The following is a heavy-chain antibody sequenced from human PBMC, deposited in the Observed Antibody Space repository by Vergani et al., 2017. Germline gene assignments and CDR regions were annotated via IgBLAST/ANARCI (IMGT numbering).Heavy chain of an antibody. J-gene: IGHJ6*02. CDR1: GFTFNTYT. CDR2: ISGGSNFI. CDR3: AREVTSQYYYYSMNV. V-gene: IGHV3-21*01. D-gene: IGHD4-23*01. Sequence: EVQLVESGGALVKPGGSLRLSCAASGFTFNTYTMNWVRQAPGKGLEWVSSISGGSNFIYYADSVKGRFTISRDNAKNSLYLQMNSLRAEDTAVYYCAREVTSQYYYYSMNVWLQGTTVTVSS.